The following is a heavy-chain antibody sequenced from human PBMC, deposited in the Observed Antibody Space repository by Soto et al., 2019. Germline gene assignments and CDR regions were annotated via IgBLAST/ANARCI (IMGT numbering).Heavy chain of an antibody. D-gene: IGHD2-15*01. CDR2: INPDNGNT. V-gene: IGHV1-3*01. Sequence: QVQLVQSGAEVKKPGASVKISCKASGYTFTRYTRNWVRQAPGRRLEWMGWINPDNGNTKSSQKFQDRVIITRDTSASTAYMDLSSLRSEDTAVYYCARGIATGQLDPWGQGTLVTVSS. J-gene: IGHJ5*02. CDR1: GYTFTRYT. CDR3: ARGIATGQLDP.